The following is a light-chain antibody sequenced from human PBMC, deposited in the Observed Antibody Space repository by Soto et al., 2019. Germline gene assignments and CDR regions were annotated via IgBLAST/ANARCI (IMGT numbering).Light chain of an antibody. V-gene: IGKV1-39*01. CDR1: QSISRN. CDR2: AAS. Sequence: DIQMTQSPSSLSASVGDRVTITCRASQSISRNLNWYQHKPGKAPKLLIYAASSLQNGVPSRFSGGGSGTEFTLSISSLQPEDFGTYYWQQSYTTASITFGQGTRLEIK. CDR3: QQSYTTASIT. J-gene: IGKJ5*01.